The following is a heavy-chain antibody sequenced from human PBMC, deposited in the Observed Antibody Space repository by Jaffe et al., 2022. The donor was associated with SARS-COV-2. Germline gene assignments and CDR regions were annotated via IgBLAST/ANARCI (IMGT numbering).Heavy chain of an antibody. CDR2: IYYSGST. V-gene: IGHV4-39*01. CDR1: GGSISSSSYY. Sequence: QLQLQESGPGLVKPSETLSLTCTVSGGSISSSSYYWGWIRQPPGKGLEWIGSIYYSGSTYYNPSLKSRVTISVDTSKNQFSLKLSSVTAADTAVYYCARQVVPDPLYYYYYYMDVWGKGTTVTVSS. CDR3: ARQVVPDPLYYYYYYMDV. D-gene: IGHD2-2*01. J-gene: IGHJ6*03.